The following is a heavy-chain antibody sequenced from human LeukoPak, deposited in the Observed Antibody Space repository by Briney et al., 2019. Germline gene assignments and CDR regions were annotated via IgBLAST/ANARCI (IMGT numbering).Heavy chain of an antibody. CDR1: GGSISSSSFY. Sequence: SETLSLTCTVSGGSISSSSFYWGWIRQPPGKGLEWIGSIYYSGSTFYNPSLKSRVTISVDTSKNQFSLKLSSVTAADTAVCYCARNDYDFWSGDLDYWDQGTLVIVSS. CDR3: ARNDYDFWSGDLDY. J-gene: IGHJ4*02. V-gene: IGHV4-39*01. D-gene: IGHD3-3*01. CDR2: IYYSGST.